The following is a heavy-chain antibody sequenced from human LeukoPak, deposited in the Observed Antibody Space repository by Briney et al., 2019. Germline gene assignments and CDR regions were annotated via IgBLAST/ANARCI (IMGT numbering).Heavy chain of an antibody. J-gene: IGHJ6*03. D-gene: IGHD3-22*01. V-gene: IGHV1-8*01. Sequence: ASVKVSCKASGYTFNSYDINWVRQATGQGLEWMGWMNPNSGNTGYAQKFQGRVTMTRDMSTSTVYMELSSLRSEDTAVYYCARNGVVVIEGYYYYYMDVWGKGTTVTVSS. CDR3: ARNGVVVIEGYYYYYMDV. CDR2: MNPNSGNT. CDR1: GYTFNSYD.